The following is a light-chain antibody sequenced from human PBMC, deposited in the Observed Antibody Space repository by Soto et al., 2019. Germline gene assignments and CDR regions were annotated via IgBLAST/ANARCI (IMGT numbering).Light chain of an antibody. V-gene: IGLV2-14*01. CDR1: SSDVGGYDF. Sequence: QSVLTQPASVSGSPGQSITLSCTGTSSDVGGYDFVSWYQQRPGKAPKLIIYDVSNRPSGVSNRFSGSKSGNTASLTISGLQAEDEADYYCTSYTRSDIGVFGGGTKLTVL. CDR3: TSYTRSDIGV. J-gene: IGLJ3*02. CDR2: DVS.